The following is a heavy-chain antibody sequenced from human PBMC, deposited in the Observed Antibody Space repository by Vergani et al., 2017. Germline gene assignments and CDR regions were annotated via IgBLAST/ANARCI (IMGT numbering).Heavy chain of an antibody. CDR2: ISSSSSYI. D-gene: IGHD3-3*01. J-gene: IGHJ3*02. Sequence: EVQLVESGGGLVKPGGSLRLSCAASGFTFSSYSMNWVRQAPGKGLECVSSISSSSSYIYYADSVKGRFTISRDNAKNSLYLQMNSLRAEDTAVYYCASGRYYDFWSGYYTDDAFDIWGQGTMVTVSS. V-gene: IGHV3-21*01. CDR3: ASGRYYDFWSGYYTDDAFDI. CDR1: GFTFSSYS.